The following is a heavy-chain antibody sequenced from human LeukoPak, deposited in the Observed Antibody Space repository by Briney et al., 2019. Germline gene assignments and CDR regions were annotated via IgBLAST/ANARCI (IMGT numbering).Heavy chain of an antibody. J-gene: IGHJ5*02. CDR3: ARSANPGVHEFDP. Sequence: PGGSLRLSCEASGFTFSGYAMAWVRQAPGKGLEWLSYITSSSNINYADSVKGRFTISRDNAKNSLYLQMNSLRDEDTAVYYCARSANPGVHEFDPWGQGALVTVSS. CDR2: ITSSSNI. V-gene: IGHV3-48*02. D-gene: IGHD6-6*01. CDR1: GFTFSGYA.